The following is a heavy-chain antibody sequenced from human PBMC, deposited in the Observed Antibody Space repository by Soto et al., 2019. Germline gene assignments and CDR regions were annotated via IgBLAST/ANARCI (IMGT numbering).Heavy chain of an antibody. J-gene: IGHJ1*01. CDR2: VYYTGGT. V-gene: IGHV4-39*02. CDR3: AREGPPIRAHNPPEYFQQ. D-gene: IGHD1-26*01. CDR1: GGSLSSGSNY. Sequence: QLQLQESGPGLVKPSETLSLTCTVSGGSLSSGSNYWGWVRRPPGKGLEWIGSVYYTGGTYYNPSLKSRVAISIDMSKNQFSLELSFVTAADTAVYYCAREGPPIRAHNPPEYFQQWGQGTLVTVSS.